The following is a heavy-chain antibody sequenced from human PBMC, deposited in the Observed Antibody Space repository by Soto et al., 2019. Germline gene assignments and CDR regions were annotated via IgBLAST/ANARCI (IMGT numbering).Heavy chain of an antibody. CDR2: ISYDGSNK. Sequence: QVQLVESGGGVVQPERSLRLSCAASGFTFSSYAMHWVRQAPGKGLEWVAVISYDGSNKYYADSVKGRFTISRDNSKNTLYLQMNSLRAEDTAVYYCARDGKTVVKNFDYWGQGTLVTVSS. CDR3: ARDGKTVVKNFDY. J-gene: IGHJ4*02. V-gene: IGHV3-30-3*01. CDR1: GFTFSSYA. D-gene: IGHD2-15*01.